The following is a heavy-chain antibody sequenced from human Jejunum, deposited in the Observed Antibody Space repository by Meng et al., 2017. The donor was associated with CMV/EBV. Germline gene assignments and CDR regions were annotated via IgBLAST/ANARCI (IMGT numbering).Heavy chain of an antibody. J-gene: IGHJ4*02. D-gene: IGHD2/OR15-2a*01. CDR3: AKESMARNYFDY. Sequence: SGFTFSSYEMNWVRQAPGKGLEWVSYISSSGSTIYYADSVKGRFTISRDNAKNSLYLEMNSLRADDTAVYYCAKESMARNYFDYWGQGTLVTVSS. CDR2: ISSSGSTI. V-gene: IGHV3-48*03. CDR1: GFTFSSYE.